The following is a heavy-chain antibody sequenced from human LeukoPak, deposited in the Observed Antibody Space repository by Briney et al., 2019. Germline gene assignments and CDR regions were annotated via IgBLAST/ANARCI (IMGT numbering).Heavy chain of an antibody. V-gene: IGHV3-30*04. CDR3: ARRQRLLWFGELLRDDYYGMDV. D-gene: IGHD3-10*01. J-gene: IGHJ6*04. Sequence: GRSLRLSCAASGFTFSSYVHWVRQAPGKGLEWVAVISYDGSNKYYADSVKGRFTIFRDNSKNTLYLQMNSLRAEDTAVYYCARRQRLLWFGELLRDDYYGMDVWGKGTTVTVSS. CDR1: GFTFSSY. CDR2: ISYDGSNK.